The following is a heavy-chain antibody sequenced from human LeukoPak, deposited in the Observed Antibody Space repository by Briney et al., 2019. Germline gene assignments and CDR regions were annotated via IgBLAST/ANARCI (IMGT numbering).Heavy chain of an antibody. Sequence: SETLSLTCTVSGGSISSRYWSWIRQPPGKGLEWIGYIYYSGSTNYNPSLKSRVTISVDTSKNQFSLKLSSVTAADTAVYYCAAQLLWFGELSYWGQGTLVTVSS. CDR2: IYYSGST. V-gene: IGHV4-59*11. CDR3: AAQLLWFGELSY. D-gene: IGHD3-10*01. CDR1: GGSISSRY. J-gene: IGHJ4*02.